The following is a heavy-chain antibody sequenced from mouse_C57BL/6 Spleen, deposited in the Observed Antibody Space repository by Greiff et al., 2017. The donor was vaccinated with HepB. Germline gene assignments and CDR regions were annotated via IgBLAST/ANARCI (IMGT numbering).Heavy chain of an antibody. Sequence: DVKLVESGGGLVKPGGSLKLSCAASGFTFSSYTMSWVRQTPEKRLEWVATISGGGGNTYYPDSVKGRFTISRDNAKNTLYLQMSSLRSEDTALYYCARHQVPDGFAYWGQGTLVTVSA. V-gene: IGHV5-9*01. CDR2: ISGGGGNT. CDR1: GFTFSSYT. J-gene: IGHJ3*01. D-gene: IGHD5-1*01. CDR3: ARHQVPDGFAY.